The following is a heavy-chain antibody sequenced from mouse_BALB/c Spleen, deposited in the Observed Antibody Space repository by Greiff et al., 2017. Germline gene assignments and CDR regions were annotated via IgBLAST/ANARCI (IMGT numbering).Heavy chain of an antibody. CDR2: ISYSGST. CDR3: ARSYYGSYWYFDV. D-gene: IGHD1-1*01. Sequence: EVQLVESGPSLVKPSQTLSLTCSVTGDSITSGYWNWIRKFPGNKLEYMGYISYSGSTYYNPSLKSRISITRDTSKNQYYLQLNSVTTEDTATYYCARSYYGSYWYFDVWGAGTTVTVSS. J-gene: IGHJ1*01. V-gene: IGHV3-8*02. CDR1: GDSITSGY.